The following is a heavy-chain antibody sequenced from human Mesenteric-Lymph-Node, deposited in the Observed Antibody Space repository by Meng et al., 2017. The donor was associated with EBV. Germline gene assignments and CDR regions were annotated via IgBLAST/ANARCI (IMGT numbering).Heavy chain of an antibody. CDR3: ARDAPDYDFWGGFSPGDY. Sequence: EVHLVESGGGLHQPGGSLRLSCAASGFTFSNFWMHWVRQAPGKGLVWVSRISRDGSATDYADSVKGRFIISRDNAKNTLFLQMNSLRADDTAVYFCARDAPDYDFWGGFSPGDYWGQGTLVTVSS. V-gene: IGHV3-74*01. J-gene: IGHJ4*02. CDR2: ISRDGSAT. CDR1: GFTFSNFW. D-gene: IGHD3-3*01.